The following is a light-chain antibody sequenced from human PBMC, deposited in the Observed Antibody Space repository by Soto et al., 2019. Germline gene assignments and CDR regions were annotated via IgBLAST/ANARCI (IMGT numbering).Light chain of an antibody. CDR1: QNISSY. Sequence: EIVLTQSPGTLSLSPGERATLSCRASQNISSYLIWYQQKPGQAPRLLIYGASTRATGIPARFSGSGSGTEFTLTISSLQSEDFAVYYCQQYNNWPRTFGQGTKVDIK. V-gene: IGKV3-15*01. CDR2: GAS. CDR3: QQYNNWPRT. J-gene: IGKJ1*01.